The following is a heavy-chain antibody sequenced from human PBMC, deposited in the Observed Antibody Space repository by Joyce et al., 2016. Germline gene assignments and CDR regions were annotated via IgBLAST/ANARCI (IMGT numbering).Heavy chain of an antibody. J-gene: IGHJ2*01. D-gene: IGHD5-18*01. CDR1: GLSFDLHSF. Sequence: QVQLQESGPGLVKPSETLSLTCGVSGLSFDLHSFWGWIRQPQGKGLEGIGNVYLHGITHYSRSLKSRVTISMDTSKNQFSLNLNSLTAADTAVYFCARRPYNVHTPLGSDWYFDLWGRGTLVTVSS. CDR2: VYLHGIT. V-gene: IGHV4-38-2*01. CDR3: ARRPYNVHTPLGSDWYFDL.